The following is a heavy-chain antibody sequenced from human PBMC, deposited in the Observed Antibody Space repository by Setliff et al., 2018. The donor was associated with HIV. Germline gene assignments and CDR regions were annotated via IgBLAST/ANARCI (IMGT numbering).Heavy chain of an antibody. D-gene: IGHD3-9*01. CDR3: ARDLYFYYYMDV. V-gene: IGHV3-23*01. CDR1: GFTFIDYA. Sequence: AGGSLRLSCAASGFTFIDYAMSWVRQGPGKGLEWVSTIGAAGYPTHYAESVKGRFTISKDNSKNTLYLQMNSLRAEDTAVYYCARDLYFYYYMDVWGKGTTVTVSS. CDR2: IGAAGYPT. J-gene: IGHJ6*03.